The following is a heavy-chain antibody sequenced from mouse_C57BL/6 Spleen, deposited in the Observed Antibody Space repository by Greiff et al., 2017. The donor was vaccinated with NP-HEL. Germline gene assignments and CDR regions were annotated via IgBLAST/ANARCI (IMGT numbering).Heavy chain of an antibody. Sequence: EVKLVESGGGLVKPGGSLKLSCAASGFTFSDYGMHWVRQAPEKGLEWVAYISSGSSTIYYADTVKGRFTISRDNAKNTLFLQMTSLRSEDAAMYYCARGLGGGYFDVWGTGTTVTVSS. J-gene: IGHJ1*03. CDR2: ISSGSSTI. V-gene: IGHV5-17*01. D-gene: IGHD4-1*01. CDR3: ARGLGGGYFDV. CDR1: GFTFSDYG.